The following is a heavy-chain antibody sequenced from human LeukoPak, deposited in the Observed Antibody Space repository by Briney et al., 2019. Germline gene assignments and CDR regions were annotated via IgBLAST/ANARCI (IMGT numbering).Heavy chain of an antibody. CDR1: GFTFSSYW. D-gene: IGHD2-8*01. CDR3: ARAPDIVLMVYAIHPPEDY. V-gene: IGHV3-7*01. CDR2: IKQDGSEK. Sequence: PGGSLRLSCAASGFTFSSYWMSGVRQAPGKGLEWVANIKQDGSEKYYVDSVKGRFTISRDNAKNSLYLQMNSLRAEDTAVYYCARAPDIVLMVYAIHPPEDYWGQGTLVTVSS. J-gene: IGHJ4*02.